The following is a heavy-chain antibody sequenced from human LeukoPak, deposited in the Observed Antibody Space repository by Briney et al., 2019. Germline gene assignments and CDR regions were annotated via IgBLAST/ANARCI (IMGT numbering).Heavy chain of an antibody. Sequence: PGGSLRLSCAASGFTFTNYAMHWVRQAPGKGLEWVSVIYSGGSTYYADSVKGRFTISRDNSKNTLYLQMNSLRAEDTAVYYCARAPNWDSNWFDPWGQGTLVTVSS. D-gene: IGHD7-27*01. CDR3: ARAPNWDSNWFDP. CDR2: IYSGGST. V-gene: IGHV3-66*01. J-gene: IGHJ5*02. CDR1: GFTFTNYA.